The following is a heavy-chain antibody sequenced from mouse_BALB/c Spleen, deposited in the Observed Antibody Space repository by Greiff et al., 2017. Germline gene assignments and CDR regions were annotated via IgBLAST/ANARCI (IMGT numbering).Heavy chain of an antibody. CDR3: AHYYGSSNFDY. J-gene: IGHJ2*01. V-gene: IGHV3-6*02. Sequence: EVQLQESGPGLVKPSQSLSLTCSVTGYSITSGYYWNWIRQFPGNKLEWMGYISYDGSNNYNPSLKNRISITRDTSKNQFFLKLNSVTTEDTATYYCAHYYGSSNFDYWGQGTTLTVSS. D-gene: IGHD1-1*01. CDR2: ISYDGSN. CDR1: GYSITSGYY.